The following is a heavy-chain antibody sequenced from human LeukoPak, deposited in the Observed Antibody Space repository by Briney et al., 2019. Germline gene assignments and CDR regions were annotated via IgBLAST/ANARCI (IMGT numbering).Heavy chain of an antibody. CDR3: ARGGIAAAGTDYYYYMDV. Sequence: GASVKVSCKASGYTFTSYDINWVRQATGQGLEWMGWMNPNSGNTGYAQKFRGRVTMTRNTSISTAYMELSSLRSEDTAVYYCARGGIAAAGTDYYYYMDVWGKGTTVTVSS. CDR1: GYTFTSYD. CDR2: MNPNSGNT. D-gene: IGHD6-13*01. V-gene: IGHV1-8*01. J-gene: IGHJ6*03.